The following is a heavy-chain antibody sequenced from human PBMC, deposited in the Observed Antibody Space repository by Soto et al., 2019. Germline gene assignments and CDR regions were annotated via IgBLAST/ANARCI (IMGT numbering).Heavy chain of an antibody. CDR2: FSTLNGNT. CDR1: GYDYVTYA. V-gene: IGHV1-18*01. Sequence: QAQLVQSGAEVKKPGASVNVSCKASGYDYVTYAITWVRQRPGQGLEWMGWFSTLNGNTNYAQNFQGRVTMTTDTSTRIVHLELRSMRSDDTAVYYCARRVQVWLPDYYGMDVWGQGTTVTVSS. J-gene: IGHJ6*02. CDR3: ARRVQVWLPDYYGMDV. D-gene: IGHD5-18*01.